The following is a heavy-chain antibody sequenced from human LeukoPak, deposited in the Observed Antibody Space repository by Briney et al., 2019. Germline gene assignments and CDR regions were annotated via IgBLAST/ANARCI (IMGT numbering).Heavy chain of an antibody. Sequence: ASVKVSCKASGYTFTSYGISWVRQAPGQGLEWMGWISAYNGNTNYAQKLQGRVTMTTDTSTSTAYMELGSLRSDDTAVYYCARGSGRHYYYYGMDVWGQGTTVTVSS. CDR1: GYTFTSYG. V-gene: IGHV1-18*01. J-gene: IGHJ6*02. CDR3: ARGSGRHYYYYGMDV. D-gene: IGHD1-26*01. CDR2: ISAYNGNT.